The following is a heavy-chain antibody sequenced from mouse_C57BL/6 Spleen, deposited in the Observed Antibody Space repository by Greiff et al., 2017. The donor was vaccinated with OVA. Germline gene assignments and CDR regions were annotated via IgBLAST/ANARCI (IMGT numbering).Heavy chain of an antibody. CDR1: GFTFSSYA. CDR3: ARDGYYFDV. D-gene: IGHD2-2*01. J-gene: IGHJ1*03. CDR2: ISDGGSYT. V-gene: IGHV5-4*01. Sequence: EVHLVESGGGLVKPGGSLKLSCAASGFTFSSYAMSWVRQTPEKRLEWVATISDGGSYTYYPDNVKGRFTISRDNAKNNLYLQMSHLKSEDTAMYYCARDGYYFDVWGTGTTVTVSS.